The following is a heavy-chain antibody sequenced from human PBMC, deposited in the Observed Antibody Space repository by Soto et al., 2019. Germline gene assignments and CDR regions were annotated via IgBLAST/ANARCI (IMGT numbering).Heavy chain of an antibody. V-gene: IGHV1-69*11. CDR2: ITPIHPTT. CDR3: ARIPRYSFPTSDDLDS. CDR1: GGTFYTYT. Sequence: QVQLVQSGAEVRKPGSSVQVSCKASGGTFYTYTFSWVRQAPGQGLQWMASITPIHPTTNYPENFQARLTVTAGGSTNTGYMELNSLTSEDTAVYYCARIPRYSFPTSDDLDSWGQGALVTVSS. D-gene: IGHD5-18*01. J-gene: IGHJ4*02.